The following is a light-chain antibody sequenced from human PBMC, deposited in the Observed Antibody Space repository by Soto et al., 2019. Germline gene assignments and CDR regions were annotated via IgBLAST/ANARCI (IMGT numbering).Light chain of an antibody. CDR1: QSISSY. Sequence: DIQMTQSPSSLSASVGDRVTISCRASQSISSYFNWYQQKPGKVPKLLIYATSSLQSGVPSRFSGSGSGTDFTLTISNLQPEDSATYYCQRSYYSWTFGQGTK. V-gene: IGKV1-39*01. CDR2: ATS. CDR3: QRSYYSWT. J-gene: IGKJ1*01.